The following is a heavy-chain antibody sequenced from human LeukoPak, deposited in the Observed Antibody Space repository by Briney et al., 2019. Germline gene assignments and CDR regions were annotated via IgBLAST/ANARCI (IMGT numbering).Heavy chain of an antibody. V-gene: IGHV1-69*01. CDR1: GVTFSSYA. CDR2: IIPIFGTA. J-gene: IGHJ4*02. CDR3: ASRALGYSSGWYHY. Sequence: VASVKVSCKASGVTFSSYAISWVRQAPGQGLEWMGGIIPIFGTANYAQKFQGRVTITADESTSTAYMELSSLRSEDTAVYYCASRALGYSSGWYHYWGQGTLVTVSS. D-gene: IGHD6-19*01.